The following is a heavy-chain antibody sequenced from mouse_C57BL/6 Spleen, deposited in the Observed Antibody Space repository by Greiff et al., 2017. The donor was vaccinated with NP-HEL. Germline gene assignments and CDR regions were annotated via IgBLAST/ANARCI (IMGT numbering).Heavy chain of an antibody. Sequence: VQLQQSGAELVRPGASVKLSCTASGFNIKDYYMHWVKQRPEQGLEWIGRIDPEDGDTEYAPKFQGKATMTADTSSNTAYLQLSSLTSEDTAVYYCTLYGSSSSYWYFDVWGTGTTVTVSS. D-gene: IGHD1-1*01. J-gene: IGHJ1*03. CDR2: IDPEDGDT. CDR1: GFNIKDYY. V-gene: IGHV14-1*01. CDR3: TLYGSSSSYWYFDV.